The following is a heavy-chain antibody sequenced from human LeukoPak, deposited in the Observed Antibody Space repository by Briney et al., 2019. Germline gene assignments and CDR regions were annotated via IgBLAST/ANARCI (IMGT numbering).Heavy chain of an antibody. D-gene: IGHD1-26*01. CDR3: ARGPGIVGATDLDY. CDR1: GGSISSYY. J-gene: IGHJ4*02. Sequence: PSETLSLTCTVSGGSISSYYWSWIRQPAGKGLEWIGRIYTSGSTNYNPSLKSRVTVSVDTSKNQFSLKLSSVTAADTAVYYCARGPGIVGATDLDYWGQGTLVTVSS. V-gene: IGHV4-4*07. CDR2: IYTSGST.